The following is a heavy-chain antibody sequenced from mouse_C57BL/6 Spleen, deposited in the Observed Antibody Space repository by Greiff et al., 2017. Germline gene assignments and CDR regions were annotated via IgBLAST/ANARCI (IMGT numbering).Heavy chain of an antibody. V-gene: IGHV5-9-1*02. D-gene: IGHD2-5*01. CDR2: ISSGGDYI. Sequence: EVKLVESGEGLVKPGGSLKLSCAASGFTFSSYAMSWVRQTPEKRLEWVAYISSGGDYIYYADTVKGRFTISRDNARNTLYLQMSSLKSEDTAMYYCTRDNDYSNYEAMDYWGQGTSVTVSS. CDR1: GFTFSSYA. J-gene: IGHJ4*01. CDR3: TRDNDYSNYEAMDY.